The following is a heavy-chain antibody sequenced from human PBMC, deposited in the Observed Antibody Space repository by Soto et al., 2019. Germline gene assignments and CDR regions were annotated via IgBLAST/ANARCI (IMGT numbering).Heavy chain of an antibody. Sequence: GGSLRLSCAASGFAFSSYSMNWVRQAPGKGLEWVSYISSSSSTIYYADSVKGRFTISRDNAKNSLYLQMNSLRDEDTAVYYCARNYDFWSGYYGMDVWGQGTTVTVSS. CDR2: ISSSSSTI. CDR1: GFAFSSYS. D-gene: IGHD3-3*01. J-gene: IGHJ6*02. V-gene: IGHV3-48*02. CDR3: ARNYDFWSGYYGMDV.